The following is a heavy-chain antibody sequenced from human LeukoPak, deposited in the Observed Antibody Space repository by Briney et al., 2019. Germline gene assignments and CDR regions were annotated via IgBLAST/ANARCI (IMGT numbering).Heavy chain of an antibody. D-gene: IGHD3-3*01. J-gene: IGHJ6*03. CDR2: MNPNSSNT. Sequence: GASVKVSCKASGYTFTSYDINWVRQATGQGLEWMGWMNPNSSNTGYAQKFQGRVTMTRNTSISTAYMELSSLRSEDTAVYYCARGRNDFWSGYSYYMDVWGKGTTVTVSS. CDR3: ARGRNDFWSGYSYYMDV. CDR1: GYTFTSYD. V-gene: IGHV1-8*01.